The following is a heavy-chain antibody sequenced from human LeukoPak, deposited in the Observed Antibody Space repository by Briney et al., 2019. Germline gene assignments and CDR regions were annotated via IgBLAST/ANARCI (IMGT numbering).Heavy chain of an antibody. CDR2: ISGSGGST. CDR3: ARDSGWRTVDY. J-gene: IGHJ4*02. V-gene: IGHV3-23*01. CDR1: GFTFSSYA. Sequence: GGSLRLSCAASGFTFSSYAMSWVRQAPGKGLEWVSAISGSGGSTYYADSVKGRFTISRDNSKNSLYLQMNSLRAEDTAVYYCARDSGWRTVDYWGQGTLVTVSS. D-gene: IGHD2-8*02.